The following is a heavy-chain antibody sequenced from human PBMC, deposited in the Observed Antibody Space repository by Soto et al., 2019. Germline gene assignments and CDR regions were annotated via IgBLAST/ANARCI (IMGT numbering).Heavy chain of an antibody. CDR2: ITSDGDNT. J-gene: IGHJ5*02. Sequence: PGGSLRLSCSVSGITFRNYAMHWVRQAPGRGLEYVSGITSDGDNTWHADSVKDRFTISRDNSDDTLYLQMSSLRAEDTAVYYCVKESGWYALWGQGTLVTVSS. D-gene: IGHD1-26*01. V-gene: IGHV3-64D*08. CDR1: GITFRNYA. CDR3: VKESGWYAL.